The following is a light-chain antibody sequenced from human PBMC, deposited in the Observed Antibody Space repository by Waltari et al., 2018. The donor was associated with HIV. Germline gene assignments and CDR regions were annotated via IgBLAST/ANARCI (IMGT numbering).Light chain of an antibody. V-gene: IGKV4-1*01. CDR1: QSGLYSSNNKNY. CDR2: WAS. Sequence: DIVMTQSTDSLAVSLGERATIPSQSSQSGLYSSNNKNYLAWYQQKPGQPPKLLIYWASTRESGVPDRFSGSGSGTDFTLTISSLQAEDVAVYYCQQYYSTPYTFGQGTKLEIK. J-gene: IGKJ2*01. CDR3: QQYYSTPYT.